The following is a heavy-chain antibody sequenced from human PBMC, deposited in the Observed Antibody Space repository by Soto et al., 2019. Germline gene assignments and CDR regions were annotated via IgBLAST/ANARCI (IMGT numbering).Heavy chain of an antibody. V-gene: IGHV1-18*04. J-gene: IGHJ1*01. CDR1: GYTFTSSG. CDR2: ISPLKGRT. D-gene: IGHD4-17*01. Sequence: QVQLVQSGPDLKRPGASMKVSCKASGYTFTSSGISWVRQAPGQGLEWMAWISPLKGRTQYSQKAQGRVTLSTDTSSNTLYMEMTTLRVDDTAVYYCAMDYGDRPEYFKHWGQGTLVTVS. CDR3: AMDYGDRPEYFKH.